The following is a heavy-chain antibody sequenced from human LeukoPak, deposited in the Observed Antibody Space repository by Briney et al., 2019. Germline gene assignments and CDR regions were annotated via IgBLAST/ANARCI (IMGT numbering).Heavy chain of an antibody. CDR1: GFTFSSYW. V-gene: IGHV3-7*03. CDR3: ARNQDTIVVVAATLAY. J-gene: IGHJ4*02. D-gene: IGHD2-15*01. CDR2: IKQEGSEK. Sequence: GGSLRLSCASSGFTFSSYWMSWVRQAPGKGLEWVANIKQEGSEKYYVDSVKGRFTISRDNAKNSLYLQMNSLRAEDPAVYYCARNQDTIVVVAATLAYWGQGTLVTVSS.